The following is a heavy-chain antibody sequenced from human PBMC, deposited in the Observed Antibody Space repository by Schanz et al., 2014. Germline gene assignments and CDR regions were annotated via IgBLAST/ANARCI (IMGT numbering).Heavy chain of an antibody. CDR2: INPNSDGT. V-gene: IGHV1-2*02. CDR3: ARGDVNWFDP. J-gene: IGHJ5*02. Sequence: QVQLMQSGAEMKKPGASVKVSCKASDYSFTDFYIHWLRQAPGQGPEWLGWINPNSDGTKYAQKFQGRVTMTRDTSINTAYLDLSSLTSDDTAVYYCARGDVNWFDPWGQGTLVTVSS. CDR1: DYSFTDFY.